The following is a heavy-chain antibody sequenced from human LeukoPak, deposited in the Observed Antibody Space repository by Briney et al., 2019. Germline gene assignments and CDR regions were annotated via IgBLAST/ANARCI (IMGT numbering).Heavy chain of an antibody. Sequence: ASVKVSCKASGYSFTSYGISWVRQAPGQGPEWMGWISPYNGNTNLAQKFQGRVTVTTHTSTSTAYMELRSLRSDDTAVYYCARLYCSTTTCYNFWFDHWGQGTLVTVSS. CDR3: ARLYCSTTTCYNFWFDH. J-gene: IGHJ5*02. D-gene: IGHD2-2*02. V-gene: IGHV1-18*01. CDR2: ISPYNGNT. CDR1: GYSFTSYG.